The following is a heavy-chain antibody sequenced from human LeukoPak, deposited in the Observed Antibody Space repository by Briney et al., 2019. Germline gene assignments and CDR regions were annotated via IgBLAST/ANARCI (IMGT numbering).Heavy chain of an antibody. Sequence: GGSLRLSCAASGFTFSNYNMNWVRQAPGKGLEWVSALSGSGGSAYYADSVKGRFTISRDNSKNTLYLQMNSLRAEDTAVYYCAKTSPIFGVVIMGGYFDYWGQGTLVTVSS. CDR2: LSGSGGSA. CDR3: AKTSPIFGVVIMGGYFDY. CDR1: GFTFSNYN. J-gene: IGHJ4*02. V-gene: IGHV3-23*01. D-gene: IGHD3-3*01.